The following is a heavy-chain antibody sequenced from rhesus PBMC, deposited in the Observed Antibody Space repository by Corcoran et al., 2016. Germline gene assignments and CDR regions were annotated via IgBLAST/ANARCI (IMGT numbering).Heavy chain of an antibody. D-gene: IGHD3-22*01. CDR3: ARGRSGVILDC. Sequence: QVQLQESGPGLVKPSETLSLTCAVPGGSISSSNWWTWIRQSPGKGLGWIGEIDGYGGTTNYNSSLMSRVTVSKDASKNRFSLKLTSVTTADTAIYYCARGRSGVILDCWGQGVLITVSS. CDR2: IDGYGGTT. J-gene: IGHJ4*01. V-gene: IGHV4S19*01. CDR1: GGSISSSNW.